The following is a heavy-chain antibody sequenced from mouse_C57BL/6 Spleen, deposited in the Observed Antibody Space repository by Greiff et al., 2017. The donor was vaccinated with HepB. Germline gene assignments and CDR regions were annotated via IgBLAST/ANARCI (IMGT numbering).Heavy chain of an antibody. CDR3: ARDHYDSHFDY. J-gene: IGHJ2*01. V-gene: IGHV1-19*01. D-gene: IGHD2-4*01. CDR1: GYTFTDYY. Sequence: VQLQQSGPVLVKPGASVKMSCKASGYTFTDYYMNWVKQSHGKSLEWIGVINPYNGGTSYNQKFKGKATLTVDKSSSTAYMELNSLTSEDSAVYYCARDHYDSHFDYWGHVTTLTVSS. CDR2: INPYNGGT.